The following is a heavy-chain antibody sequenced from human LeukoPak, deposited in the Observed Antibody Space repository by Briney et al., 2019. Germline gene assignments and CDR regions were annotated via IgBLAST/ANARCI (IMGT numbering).Heavy chain of an antibody. CDR3: AGRRGGSYPFDY. D-gene: IGHD5-24*01. J-gene: IGHJ4*02. V-gene: IGHV3-64*01. CDR2: IGSNGGDT. Sequence: GGSLRLSCAASGFSFSNYAMHGVRQAPGKGLEYVSAIGSNGGDTYYANSVKGRFTISRDNSKNTLYLQMGSLKSEDMAVYYCAGRRGGSYPFDYWGQGTLVTVSS. CDR1: GFSFSNYA.